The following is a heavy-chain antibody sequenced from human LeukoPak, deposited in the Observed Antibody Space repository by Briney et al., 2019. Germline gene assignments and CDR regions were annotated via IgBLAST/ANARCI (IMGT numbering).Heavy chain of an antibody. CDR2: IWHDGGRK. D-gene: IGHD5-12*01. CDR3: ARDIGNSGFNLDY. Sequence: SLRLSCVVSGFTFSTHGFHWVRQAPGKGLEWVSVIWHDGGRKEYADSVRGRFTISRDNSNLYLQMNSLRAEDTVIYYCARDIGNSGFNLDYWGRGTPVTVSS. CDR1: GFTFSTHG. J-gene: IGHJ4*02. V-gene: IGHV3-33*01.